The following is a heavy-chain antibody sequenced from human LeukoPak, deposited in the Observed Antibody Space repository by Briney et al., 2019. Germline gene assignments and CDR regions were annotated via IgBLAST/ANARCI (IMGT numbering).Heavy chain of an antibody. CDR1: GGSISSGSYY. CDR2: IYTSGST. J-gene: IGHJ4*02. D-gene: IGHD3-22*01. CDR3: ARDYYDSSGYYFHY. V-gene: IGHV4-61*02. Sequence: SETLSLTCTVSGGSISSGSYYWSWIRQPAGKGLEWIGRIYTSGSTDYNPSLKSRVTISVDTSKNQFSLKLSSVTAADTAVYYCARDYYDSSGYYFHYWGQGTLVTVSS.